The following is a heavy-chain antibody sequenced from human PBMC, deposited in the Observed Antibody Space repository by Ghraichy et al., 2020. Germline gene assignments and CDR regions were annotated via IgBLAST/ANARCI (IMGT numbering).Heavy chain of an antibody. D-gene: IGHD3/OR15-3a*01. Sequence: LSLTCAASVFTFRNYWMHWVRQAPGKGPVWVSRINGDGSLTTYTDSVKGRFTISRDNAKNTVYLRMNSLRADDTAVYYCASGLGDNWGQGTLVTVSS. CDR1: VFTFRNYW. CDR3: ASGLGDN. J-gene: IGHJ4*02. V-gene: IGHV3-74*01. CDR2: INGDGSLT.